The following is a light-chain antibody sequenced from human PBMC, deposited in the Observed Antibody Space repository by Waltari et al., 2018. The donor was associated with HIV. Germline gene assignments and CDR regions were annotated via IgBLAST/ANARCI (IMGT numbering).Light chain of an antibody. J-gene: IGLJ3*02. CDR2: KVD. CDR1: DSDFGFYNF. Sequence: SGLTQPASVSGFPGQSITISCTGADSDFGFYNFVSWYHQHPGNVPKVILSKVDSRASVVSDLFSGSTSGNTASLTISGLRTEDEGVYFCASYTANDTVMFAGGTTVTVL. V-gene: IGLV2-14*01. CDR3: ASYTANDTVM.